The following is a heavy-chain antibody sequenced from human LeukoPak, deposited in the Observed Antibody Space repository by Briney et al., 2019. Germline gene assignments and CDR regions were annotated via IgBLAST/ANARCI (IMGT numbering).Heavy chain of an antibody. CDR2: ISSSGSTI. Sequence: GGSLRLSCAASGFTFSSYEMNWVRQAPGKGLEWVSYISSSGSTIYYADSVKGRFTISRDNAKNSLCLQMNSLRAEDTAVYYCAKISLIITMVREIDYWGQGTLVTVSS. CDR3: AKISLIITMVREIDY. CDR1: GFTFSSYE. J-gene: IGHJ4*02. D-gene: IGHD3-10*01. V-gene: IGHV3-48*03.